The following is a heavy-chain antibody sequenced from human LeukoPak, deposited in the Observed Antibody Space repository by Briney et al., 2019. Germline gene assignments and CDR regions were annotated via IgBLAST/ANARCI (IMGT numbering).Heavy chain of an antibody. V-gene: IGHV1-69*05. CDR2: IVPMFGTT. CDR1: GGTFSNYG. D-gene: IGHD2-21*01. J-gene: IGHJ5*02. Sequence: SVKVSCKASGGTFSNYGFNWVRQAPGQGLEWMGGIVPMFGTTNYAQKFQGRLTITTDVSTNTAYMELSSLRSEDTAVYYCARNSGELGAWGQGTLVTVSS. CDR3: ARNSGELGA.